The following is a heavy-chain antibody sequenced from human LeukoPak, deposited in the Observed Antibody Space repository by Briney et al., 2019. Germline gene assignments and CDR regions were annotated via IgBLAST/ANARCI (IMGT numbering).Heavy chain of an antibody. J-gene: IGHJ5*02. CDR1: GGSSSGYY. Sequence: PSETLSLTCAVYGGSSSGYYWSWIRQPPGKGPDWIEEINPSGSTNYNPSLKSRVTISVDTSKNQFSLKLSSVTAADIVFFQAEDGIRYCSSTSCTRWFDPWGQGTLVTVSS. V-gene: IGHV4-34*01. CDR3: EDGIRYCSSTSCTRWFDP. CDR2: INPSGST. D-gene: IGHD2-2*01.